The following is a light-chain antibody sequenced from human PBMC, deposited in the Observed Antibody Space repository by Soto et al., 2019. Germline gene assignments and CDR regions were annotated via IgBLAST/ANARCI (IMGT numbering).Light chain of an antibody. Sequence: QSVLTQPHSVSGSPGQSVTISCTGTSVDVGAYDFVSWYQQHPGKAPKLMIYEVSNRPSGVSDRFSGSKSGNTASLTISGLQAEDETDYYCSSYTSGYTYVFGTGTKVTVL. V-gene: IGLV2-14*01. CDR3: SSYTSGYTYV. J-gene: IGLJ1*01. CDR2: EVS. CDR1: SVDVGAYDF.